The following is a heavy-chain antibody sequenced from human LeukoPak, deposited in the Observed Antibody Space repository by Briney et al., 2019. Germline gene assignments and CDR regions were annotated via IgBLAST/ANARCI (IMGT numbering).Heavy chain of an antibody. V-gene: IGHV3-21*01. CDR1: GFTFSDYD. J-gene: IGHJ4*02. CDR3: GRAFPPLRTSSAGDL. D-gene: IGHD3-16*01. CDR2: ISGLSSHI. Sequence: GGSLRLSCSASGFTFSDYDMTWVRQAPGKGLEWVSSISGLSSHIYYGDSVKGRFCISRDNAKNSLYLQMNSLGAEDTAVYYCGRAFPPLRTSSAGDLWGQGTLVTVSS.